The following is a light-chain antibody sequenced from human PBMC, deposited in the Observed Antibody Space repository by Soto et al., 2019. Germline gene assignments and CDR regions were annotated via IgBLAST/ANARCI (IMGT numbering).Light chain of an antibody. CDR2: AAS. CDR1: QDISSW. CDR3: QQTNIFPYT. J-gene: IGKJ2*01. Sequence: DIQMTQSPSSVSASVGDRVTFTCRASQDISSWLAWYQQKPGKAPKLLIYAASTLQGAVPSRFSGRGSGTDFSLTISSLQPEDFATYYCQQTNIFPYTFGQGTKVDIK. V-gene: IGKV1D-12*01.